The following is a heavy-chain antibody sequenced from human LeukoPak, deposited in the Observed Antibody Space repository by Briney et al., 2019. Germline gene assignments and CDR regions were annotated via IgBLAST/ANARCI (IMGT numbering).Heavy chain of an antibody. V-gene: IGHV3-74*01. CDR3: ARVRSSSWYDY. Sequence: PGGSLRLSCATSGFTFSTSWMHWVRQAPGKGLVCVSLISSDGSATTYADSVKGRFTISRDNVKNTLYPQMNSLRVEDTALYYCARVRSSSWYDYWGQGALVTVSS. J-gene: IGHJ4*02. CDR1: GFTFSTSW. CDR2: ISSDGSAT. D-gene: IGHD6-13*01.